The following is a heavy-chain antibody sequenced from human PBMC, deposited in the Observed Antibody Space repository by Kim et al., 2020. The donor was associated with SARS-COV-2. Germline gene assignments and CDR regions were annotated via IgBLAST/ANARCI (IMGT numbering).Heavy chain of an antibody. CDR1: GGSISRSGNY. V-gene: IGHV4-39*01. Sequence: SDTLSLTCTVSGGSISRSGNYWSWIRQPPGKGLEWIGSINYSGNTYYNPSLKSRVTISVDTSKNQFSLKLRSVTAADTAVYYCARHVSKNSAVEYWGQGTLVTVSS. CDR3: ARHVSKNSAVEY. CDR2: INYSGNT. J-gene: IGHJ4*02.